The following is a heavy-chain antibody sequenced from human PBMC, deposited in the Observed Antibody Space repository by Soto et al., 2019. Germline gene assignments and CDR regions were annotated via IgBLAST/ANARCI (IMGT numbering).Heavy chain of an antibody. CDR1: GYTLTELS. V-gene: IGHV1-24*01. CDR2: FDPEDGET. J-gene: IGHJ6*03. D-gene: IGHD6-6*01. CDR3: ATGSPGQLASFYYYYYYMDV. Sequence: ASVKVSCKVSGYTLTELSMHWVRQAPGKGLEWMGGFDPEDGETIYAQKFQGRVTMTEDTSTDTASMELSSLRSEDPAVYYCATGSPGQLASFYYYYYYMDVWGKGTTVTVSS.